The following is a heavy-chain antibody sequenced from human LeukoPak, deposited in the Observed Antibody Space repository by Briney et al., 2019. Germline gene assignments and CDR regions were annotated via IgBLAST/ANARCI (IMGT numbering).Heavy chain of an antibody. CDR2: ISTSSRYI. CDR1: GFTFSDYT. D-gene: IGHD2-2*01. CDR3: ARADCSSSTCYLRRSWFDP. V-gene: IGHV3-21*01. Sequence: GGSLRLSCEASGFTFSDYTMNWVRQAPGKGLEWVSSISTSSRYIYYKDSVRGRFTISRDDAKNSLHLEMNSLRAEDTAVYYCARADCSSSTCYLRRSWFDPWGQGTLVTVSS. J-gene: IGHJ5*02.